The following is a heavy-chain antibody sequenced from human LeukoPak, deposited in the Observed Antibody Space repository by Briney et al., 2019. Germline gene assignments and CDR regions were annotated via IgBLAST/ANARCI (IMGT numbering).Heavy chain of an antibody. V-gene: IGHV3-23*01. CDR2: ISGSGGST. J-gene: IGHJ4*02. CDR1: GFTFSSYA. D-gene: IGHD1-26*01. Sequence: GGSLRLSCAASGFTFSSYAMSWVRQAPGKGLEWVSAISGSGGSTYYADSVRGRFTISRDNSKNTLYLQMNSLRAEDTAVYYCAKDRGIVGATTLFDYWGQGTLVTVSS. CDR3: AKDRGIVGATTLFDY.